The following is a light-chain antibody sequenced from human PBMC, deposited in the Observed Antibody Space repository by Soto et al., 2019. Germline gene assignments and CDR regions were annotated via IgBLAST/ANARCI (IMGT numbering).Light chain of an antibody. J-gene: IGKJ4*01. CDR1: QSVSSY. CDR2: DAS. CDR3: QQRINWPLT. V-gene: IGKV3-11*01. Sequence: EIVLTQSPATLSLSAGERATLSCRASQSVSSYLAWYQQKPGQAPRLLIYDASNRATGIPARFSGSGSGTXFTLTISSLEPEDFAVYFCQQRINWPLTFGGGTKVEIK.